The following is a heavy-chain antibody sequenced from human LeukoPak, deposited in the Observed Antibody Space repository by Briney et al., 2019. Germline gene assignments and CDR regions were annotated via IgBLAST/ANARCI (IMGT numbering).Heavy chain of an antibody. CDR2: INPNSGGT. CDR1: GYTFTGYY. D-gene: IGHD3-16*01. CDR3: ARPFYGYYYYMDV. Sequence: ASVKVSCKASGYTFTGYYMHWVRQAPGQGLEWMGWINPNSGGTNYAQKFQGRVTMTRDTSISTAYTELSRLRSDDTAVYYCARPFYGYYYYMDVWGKGTTVTISS. V-gene: IGHV1-2*02. J-gene: IGHJ6*03.